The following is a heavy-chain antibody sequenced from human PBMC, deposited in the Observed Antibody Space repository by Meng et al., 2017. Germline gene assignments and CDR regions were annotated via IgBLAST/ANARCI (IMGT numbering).Heavy chain of an antibody. Sequence: QVQLVESGVGVVQPGRSLRLSCAASGFTFSSYAMHWVRQAPGKGLEWVAVISYDGSNKYYADSVKGRFTISRDNSKNTLYLQMNSLRAEDTAVYYCAHFDYWGQGTLVTVSS. CDR1: GFTFSSYA. V-gene: IGHV3-30*01. CDR2: ISYDGSNK. J-gene: IGHJ4*02. CDR3: AHFDY.